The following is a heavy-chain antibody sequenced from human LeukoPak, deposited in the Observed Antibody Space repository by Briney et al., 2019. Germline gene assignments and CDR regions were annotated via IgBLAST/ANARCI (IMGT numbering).Heavy chain of an antibody. J-gene: IGHJ6*02. CDR3: ALLIVVVTPSYYYYYGMDV. CDR1: GDSITSGGYY. D-gene: IGHD3-22*01. CDR2: IYYSGST. Sequence: PSQTLSLTCTVSGDSITSGGYYWSWIRQHPGRGLEWIGYIYYSGSTYYSPSLKSRATISVDTSKNQFSLKLSSVTAADTAVYYCALLIVVVTPSYYYYYGMDVWGQGTTVTVSS. V-gene: IGHV4-31*03.